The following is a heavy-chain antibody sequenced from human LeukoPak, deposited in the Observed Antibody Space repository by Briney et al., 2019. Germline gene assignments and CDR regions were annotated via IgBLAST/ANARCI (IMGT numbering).Heavy chain of an antibody. CDR3: ARGPRITIFGVVPHGWFDP. V-gene: IGHV4-34*01. CDR2: INHSGST. D-gene: IGHD3-3*01. J-gene: IGHJ5*02. Sequence: SETLSLTCAVYGGSFSGYYWSWIRQPPGKGLEWIGEINHSGSTNYNPSLKSPVTISVDTSKNQFSLKLSSVTAADTAVYYCARGPRITIFGVVPHGWFDPWGQGTLVTVSS. CDR1: GGSFSGYY.